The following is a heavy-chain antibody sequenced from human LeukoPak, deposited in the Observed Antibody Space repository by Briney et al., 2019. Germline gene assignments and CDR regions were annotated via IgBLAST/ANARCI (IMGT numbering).Heavy chain of an antibody. V-gene: IGHV3-30*02. CDR3: ARGGSYLSAFDI. Sequence: GGSLRLSCAASGFTFSSYGMHWVRQAPGKGPEWVAFIRYDGSNKYYADSVKGRFTVSRDNSKNTLYLQMNSLRAEDTAVYYCARGGSYLSAFDIWGQGTMVTVSS. J-gene: IGHJ3*02. CDR1: GFTFSSYG. D-gene: IGHD1-26*01. CDR2: IRYDGSNK.